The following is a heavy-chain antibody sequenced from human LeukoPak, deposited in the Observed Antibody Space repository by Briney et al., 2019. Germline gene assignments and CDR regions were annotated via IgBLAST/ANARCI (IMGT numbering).Heavy chain of an antibody. J-gene: IGHJ4*02. V-gene: IGHV4-39*07. D-gene: IGHD5-12*01. Sequence: SETLSLTCTVSGGSISSHNYYWGWIRQPPGKGLEWIGSIYYSGSTYYNPSLKSRVTISVDTSKNQFSLKLSSVTAADTAVYYCARVRGYLIDYWGQGTLVTVSS. CDR2: IYYSGST. CDR3: ARVRGYLIDY. CDR1: GGSISSHNYY.